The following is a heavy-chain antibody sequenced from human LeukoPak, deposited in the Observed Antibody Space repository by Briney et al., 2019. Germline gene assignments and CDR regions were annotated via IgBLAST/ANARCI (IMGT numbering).Heavy chain of an antibody. V-gene: IGHV1-69*05. D-gene: IGHD3-16*01. CDR1: GGTFSSYA. Sequence: GASVKVSYKASGGTFSSYAISWVRQAPGQGLEWMGGIIPIFGTANYAQKFQGRVTITTDESTSTAYMELSSLRSEDTAVYYCARERELLVWGHFDYWGQGTLVTVSS. CDR3: ARERELLVWGHFDY. J-gene: IGHJ4*02. CDR2: IIPIFGTA.